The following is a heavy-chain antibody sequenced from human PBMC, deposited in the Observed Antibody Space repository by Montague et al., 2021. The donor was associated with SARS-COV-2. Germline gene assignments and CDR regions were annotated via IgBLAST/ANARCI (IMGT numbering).Heavy chain of an antibody. V-gene: IGHV3-48*03. D-gene: IGHD3-16*01. J-gene: IGHJ4*02. CDR3: ASDLGGTRLHLDY. CDR2: ISSSGSTI. CDR1: GFTFSSFE. Sequence: SLRLSCAASGFTFSSFEMNWVRQAPGRGLEWVSYISSSGSTIYYADSVEGRFTISRDNAKNSLYLQMNSLRAEDTAVYYCASDLGGTRLHLDYWGQGTLVTVSS.